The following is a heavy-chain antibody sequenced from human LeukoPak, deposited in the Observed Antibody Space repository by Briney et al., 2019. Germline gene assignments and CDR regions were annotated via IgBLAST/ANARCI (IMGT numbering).Heavy chain of an antibody. CDR3: ARGAYRYENDGFFDN. V-gene: IGHV3-23*01. D-gene: IGHD3-10*01. Sequence: GGSLRLSCAASGFTFSSYAMSWVRQAPGKGLEWVSAISGSGGSTYYADSVKGRFTISRDNSKNMLYLQMNNLRAEDTAVYYCARGAYRYENDGFFDNWGQGTLVTVSS. CDR2: ISGSGGST. J-gene: IGHJ4*02. CDR1: GFTFSSYA.